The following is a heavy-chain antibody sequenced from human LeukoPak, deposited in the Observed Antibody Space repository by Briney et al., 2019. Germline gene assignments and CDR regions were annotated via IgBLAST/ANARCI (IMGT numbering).Heavy chain of an antibody. CDR1: GYSFTSYW. CDR2: IYPGDSDT. Sequence: GESLKISCKGSGYSFTSYWIGWVRQLPGKGLEWMGIIYPGDSDTRYSPSFQGQVTISADKSISTAYLQWSSLKASDTAMYYCARRRSQLAYYYDSSGYFNNWFDPWGQGTLVTVSS. CDR3: ARRRSQLAYYYDSSGYFNNWFDP. D-gene: IGHD3-22*01. V-gene: IGHV5-51*01. J-gene: IGHJ5*02.